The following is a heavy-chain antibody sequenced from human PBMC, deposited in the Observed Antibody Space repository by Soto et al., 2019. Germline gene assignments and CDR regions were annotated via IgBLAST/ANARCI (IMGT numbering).Heavy chain of an antibody. CDR2: IYHSGST. Sequence: SETLSLTCAVPGYSISSGYYWGWIRQPPGKGLEWIGSIYHSGSTYYNPSLKSRVTISVDTSKNQFSLKLSSVTAADTAVYYCARNSYYYDSSGYYGYWGQGTLVTVSS. CDR3: ARNSYYYDSSGYYGY. CDR1: GYSISSGYY. V-gene: IGHV4-38-2*01. J-gene: IGHJ4*02. D-gene: IGHD3-22*01.